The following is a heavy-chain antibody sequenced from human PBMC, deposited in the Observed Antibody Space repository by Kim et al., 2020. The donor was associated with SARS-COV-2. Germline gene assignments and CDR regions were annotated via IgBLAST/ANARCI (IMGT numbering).Heavy chain of an antibody. D-gene: IGHD6-13*01. J-gene: IGHJ4*02. CDR2: ISYDGSNK. CDR1: GFTFSSYA. Sequence: GGSLRLSCAASGFTFSSYAMHWVRQAPGKGLEWVAVISYDGSNKYYADSVKGRFTISRDNSKNTLYLQMNSLRAEDTAVYYCARVGSWYYFDYWGQGTLV. CDR3: ARVGSWYYFDY. V-gene: IGHV3-30-3*01.